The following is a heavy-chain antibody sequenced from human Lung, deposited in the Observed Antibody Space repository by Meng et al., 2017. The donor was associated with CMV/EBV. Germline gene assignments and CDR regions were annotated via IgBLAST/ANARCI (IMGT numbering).Heavy chain of an antibody. D-gene: IGHD3-10*01. Sequence: QVHLLQAGAEGKKPGASVRVSCEASGYTFASYGISWLRQAPGQGLEWMGWFVNNVDTYSAQKFRGRVTMTTDTHTSTAFMELRSLRSDDTAVYYCARGTPGRSYSDYWGQGTLVTVSS. CDR3: ARGTPGRSYSDY. J-gene: IGHJ4*02. CDR1: GYTFASYG. CDR2: FVNNVDT. V-gene: IGHV1-18*01.